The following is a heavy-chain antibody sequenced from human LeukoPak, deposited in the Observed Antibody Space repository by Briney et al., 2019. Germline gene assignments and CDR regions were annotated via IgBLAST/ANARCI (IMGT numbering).Heavy chain of an antibody. V-gene: IGHV4-34*01. CDR1: GGSFSGYY. CDR2: INHSGST. D-gene: IGHD3-3*02. J-gene: IGHJ5*02. Sequence: LETLSLTCAVYGGSFSGYYWSWIRQPPGKGLEWIGEINHSGSTNYNPSLKSRVTISVDTSKNQFSLKLSSVTAADTAVYYCARGSTDWFDPWGQGTLVTVSS. CDR3: ARGSTDWFDP.